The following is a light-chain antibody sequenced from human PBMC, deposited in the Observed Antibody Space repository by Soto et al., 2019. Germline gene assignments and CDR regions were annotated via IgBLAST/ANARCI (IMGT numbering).Light chain of an antibody. CDR2: GAS. V-gene: IGKV3-15*01. CDR3: QQYNNWPLT. Sequence: EIVMTQSPATLSVSPGERATLSCRASQSISNNLAWYHQKPGQTPRLLIYGASTRATSIPARFSGSASGTEFTLTISSLQSEDFAVYYCQQYNNWPLTFGQGTKLQIK. J-gene: IGKJ2*01. CDR1: QSISNN.